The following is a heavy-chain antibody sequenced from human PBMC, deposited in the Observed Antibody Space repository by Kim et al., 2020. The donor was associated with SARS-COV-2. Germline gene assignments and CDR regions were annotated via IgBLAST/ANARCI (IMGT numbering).Heavy chain of an antibody. Sequence: GGSLRLSCAASGFTFSSYWMSWVRQAPGKGLEWVANIKQDGSEKYYVDSVKGRFTISRDNAKNSLYLQMNSLRAEDTAVYYCARRPYDYVWGSYRLPYYYGMDVWGQGTTVTVSS. D-gene: IGHD3-16*02. J-gene: IGHJ6*02. CDR3: ARRPYDYVWGSYRLPYYYGMDV. V-gene: IGHV3-7*03. CDR1: GFTFSSYW. CDR2: IKQDGSEK.